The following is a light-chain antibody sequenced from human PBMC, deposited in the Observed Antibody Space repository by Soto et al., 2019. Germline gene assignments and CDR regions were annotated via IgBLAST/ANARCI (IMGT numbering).Light chain of an antibody. CDR3: ATWDDSLNVV. CDR1: SSDVGGYKY. CDR2: EVS. Sequence: QSALTQPASVSGSPGQSITISCTGTSSDVGGYKYVSWYQQHPDKAPKLIIFEVSNRPSGISSRFSGSKSGTSASLAISGLLSEDEADYYCATWDDSLNVVFGGGTKLTVL. V-gene: IGLV2-14*01. J-gene: IGLJ2*01.